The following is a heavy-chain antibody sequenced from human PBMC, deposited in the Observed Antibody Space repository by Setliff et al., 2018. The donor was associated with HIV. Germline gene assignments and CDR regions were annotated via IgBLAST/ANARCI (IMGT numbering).Heavy chain of an antibody. J-gene: IGHJ4*02. CDR1: GYTFSDHY. CDR2: INPSSGGT. D-gene: IGHD2-2*01. CDR3: ARVPSRYCSSTTCPFFFDQ. Sequence: ASVKVSCKASGYTFSDHYIHWVRQAPGQGLEWMGWINPSSGGTKFAQKFQGRVTMTRDTSINTAYMEMSRLRSDDTAVYYCARVPSRYCSSTTCPFFFDQWGQGTLGTVS. V-gene: IGHV1-2*02.